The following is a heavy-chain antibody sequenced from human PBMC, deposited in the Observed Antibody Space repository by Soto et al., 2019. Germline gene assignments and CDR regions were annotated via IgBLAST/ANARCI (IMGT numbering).Heavy chain of an antibody. Sequence: QVQLVQSGAEVKKPGASVKVSCKASDYTFTRNGISWVRQAPGQGLEWMGWISGYSGSTNYAQKFQCRVTMTTDTPTSTAYMELRSLRSEGTAVYYCATLYSRGWPRGHLDKLGQGTLVTVSS. CDR2: ISGYSGST. D-gene: IGHD6-19*01. J-gene: IGHJ4*02. V-gene: IGHV1-18*01. CDR3: ATLYSRGWPRGHLDK. CDR1: DYTFTRNG.